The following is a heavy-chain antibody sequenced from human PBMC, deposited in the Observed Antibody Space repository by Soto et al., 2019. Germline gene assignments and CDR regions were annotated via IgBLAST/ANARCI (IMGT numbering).Heavy chain of an antibody. J-gene: IGHJ6*02. CDR2: INPNSGGT. CDR3: ARGGYCSGGSCYALHYYYGMDV. CDR1: GYTFTGYY. D-gene: IGHD2-15*01. V-gene: IGHV1-2*02. Sequence: ASVKVSCKASGYTFTGYYMHWVRQAPGQGLEWMGWINPNSGGTNYAQKFQGRVTMTRDTSISTAYMELSRLRSDDTAVYYCARGGYCSGGSCYALHYYYGMDVWGQGTTVTVSS.